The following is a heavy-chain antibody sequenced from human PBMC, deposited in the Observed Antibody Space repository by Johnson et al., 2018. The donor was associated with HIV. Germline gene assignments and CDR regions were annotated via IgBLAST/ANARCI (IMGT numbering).Heavy chain of an antibody. J-gene: IGHJ3*01. D-gene: IGHD5-24*01. V-gene: IGHV3-7*01. CDR2: IKQDGSER. Sequence: EVQLVEFGGGLVLPGGSLRLSCVGSGFTFSSYWMSWVRQAPGKGLEWVATIKQDGSERYPVDSVKGRFTISRDNAKKSLYLQMNSLRVEDTAVYFCARNGDGYTPDAFDFWGQGTMVTVSS. CDR1: GFTFSSYW. CDR3: ARNGDGYTPDAFDF.